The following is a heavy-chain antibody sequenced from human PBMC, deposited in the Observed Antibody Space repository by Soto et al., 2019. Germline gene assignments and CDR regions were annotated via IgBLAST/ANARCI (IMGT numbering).Heavy chain of an antibody. J-gene: IGHJ4*02. CDR2: INPNSGGT. V-gene: IGHV1-2*04. CDR3: ARAHAYDFWSGYYTHFDY. D-gene: IGHD3-3*01. CDR1: GYTFTGYY. Sequence: GASVKVSCKASGYTFTGYYMHWVRQAPGQGLEWMGWINPNSGGTNYAQKFQGWVTMTRDTSISTAYMELSRLRSDDTAVYYCARAHAYDFWSGYYTHFDYWGQGTLVTVSS.